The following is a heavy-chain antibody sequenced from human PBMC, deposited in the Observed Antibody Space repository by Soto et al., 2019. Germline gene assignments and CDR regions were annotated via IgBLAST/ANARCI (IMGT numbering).Heavy chain of an antibody. Sequence: QVQLQESGPGLVKPSGTLSLTCAVSSGSVFSSNWWSWVRLPPGKGLEWIGETRNSGGANYNPSLKSRVTITVDRSRNHIFLELSSVTAADQAVYYCARHLVMAVTRGFDHWGLGTLVTVSS. J-gene: IGHJ4*02. CDR3: ARHLVMAVTRGFDH. CDR1: SGSVFSSNW. D-gene: IGHD3-22*01. CDR2: TRNSGGA. V-gene: IGHV4-4*02.